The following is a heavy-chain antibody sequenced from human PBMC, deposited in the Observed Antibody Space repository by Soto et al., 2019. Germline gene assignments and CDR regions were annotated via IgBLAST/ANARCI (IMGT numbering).Heavy chain of an antibody. V-gene: IGHV3-74*01. J-gene: IGHJ4*02. CDR2: INPAGTIT. D-gene: IGHD1-1*01. CDR3: ARVPQGRYEFYN. Sequence: EVQLVESGGDLVQPGGSLRLSCEASGFTFSTYWMHWVRHTPGKGLVWVSRINPAGTITNYADSVKGRFAVFRDSAKNTLYLPMNNLSSEDTAVYYRARVPQGRYEFYNWGQGTLVTVSS. CDR1: GFTFSTYW.